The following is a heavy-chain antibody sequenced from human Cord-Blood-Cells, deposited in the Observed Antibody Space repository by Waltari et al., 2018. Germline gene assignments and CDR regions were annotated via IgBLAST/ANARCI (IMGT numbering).Heavy chain of an antibody. Sequence: QVQLVQSGAEVKKPGASVKVSCKASGYTFTGYYMHWVRQAPGQGLEWMGWINPNSGGTTDAQKFQGRVTMPRDTSISTAYMELSRLRSDDTAVYYCAWGNWNYELDWGQGTLVTVSS. D-gene: IGHD1-7*01. CDR1: GYTFTGYY. J-gene: IGHJ4*02. CDR2: INPNSGGT. V-gene: IGHV1-2*02. CDR3: AWGNWNYELD.